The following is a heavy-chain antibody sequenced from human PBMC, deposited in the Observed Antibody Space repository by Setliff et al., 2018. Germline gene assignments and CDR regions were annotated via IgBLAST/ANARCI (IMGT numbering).Heavy chain of an antibody. D-gene: IGHD5-12*01. Sequence: PSETLSLTCNVSGDSIGTYYWSWIRLPPGKGLEHIGYVYYTGLANYSPSLKSRVIMSIDTSKNQFSLRLTSVTAADTAIYYCARGGTFRYFDYWGQGTLVTVSS. CDR3: ARGGTFRYFDY. CDR2: VYYTGLA. J-gene: IGHJ4*02. V-gene: IGHV4-59*01. CDR1: GDSIGTYY.